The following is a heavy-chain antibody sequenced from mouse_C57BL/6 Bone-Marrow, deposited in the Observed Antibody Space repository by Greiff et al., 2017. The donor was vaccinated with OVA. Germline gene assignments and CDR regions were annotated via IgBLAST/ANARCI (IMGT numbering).Heavy chain of an antibody. J-gene: IGHJ3*01. CDR1: GYTFTSYW. D-gene: IGHD1-1*01. Sequence: VQLQQSGTVLARPGASVKMSCKTSGYTFTSYWMHWVKQRPGQGLEWIGAIYPGNSDTSYNQKFKGKAKLTAVTSASTAYMELSSLTNEDSAVYYCTNYYGSSYHFAYWGQGTLVTVSA. V-gene: IGHV1-5*01. CDR2: IYPGNSDT. CDR3: TNYYGSSYHFAY.